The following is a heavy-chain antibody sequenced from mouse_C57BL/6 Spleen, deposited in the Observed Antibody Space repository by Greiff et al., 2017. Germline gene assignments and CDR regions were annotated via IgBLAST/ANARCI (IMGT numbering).Heavy chain of an antibody. J-gene: IGHJ4*01. Sequence: QVQLQQSGPGLVQPSQSLSITCTVSGFSLTSYGVHWVRQSPGKGLEWLGVIWRGGSTDYNAAFISRLSISKDNSKSQVFFKMNSLQADDTAIYYCARGYSNFYAMDYWGQGTSVTVSS. D-gene: IGHD2-5*01. CDR3: ARGYSNFYAMDY. CDR1: GFSLTSYG. CDR2: IWRGGST. V-gene: IGHV2-2*01.